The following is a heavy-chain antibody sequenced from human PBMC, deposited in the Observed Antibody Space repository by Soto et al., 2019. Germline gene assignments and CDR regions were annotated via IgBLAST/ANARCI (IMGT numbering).Heavy chain of an antibody. D-gene: IGHD3-22*01. CDR1: GGSISSGDYD. CDR2: IYYSGST. CDR3: ARITMIVVVIDY. Sequence: PSETLSLTCTVSGGSISSGDYDWSWIRQPPGKGLEWIGYIYYSGSTYYNPSLKSRVTISVDTSKNQFSLKLSSVTAADTAVYYCARITMIVVVIDYWGQGTLVTVSS. V-gene: IGHV4-30-4*08. J-gene: IGHJ4*02.